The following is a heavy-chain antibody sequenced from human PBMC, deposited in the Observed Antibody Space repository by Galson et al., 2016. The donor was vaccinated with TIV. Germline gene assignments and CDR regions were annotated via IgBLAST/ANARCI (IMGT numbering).Heavy chain of an antibody. CDR3: ARERRRTIDYHFYGMDV. V-gene: IGHV3-11*05. Sequence: SLRLSCAASGFSFSDYYMSWVRQAPGKGLEWVSYISSSNSYTNYADSVKGRFTISRDNAKNSLYLQMNRLRADDTAVYYCARERRRTIDYHFYGMDVWGQGTTVTVSS. D-gene: IGHD3-9*01. CDR1: GFSFSDYY. J-gene: IGHJ6*02. CDR2: ISSSNSYT.